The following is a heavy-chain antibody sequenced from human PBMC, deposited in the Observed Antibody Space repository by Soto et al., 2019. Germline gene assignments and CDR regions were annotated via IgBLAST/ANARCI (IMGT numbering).Heavy chain of an antibody. CDR2: IFWNDER. CDR3: ARALREELPIYYFDS. CDR1: GFSLSKARMG. J-gene: IGHJ4*02. Sequence: QVTLKESGTVLVKPTETLTLTCTVSGFSLSKARMGVSWIRQPPGKALEWLAHIFWNDERSYNTSLKSRLTSSRDTSKSQVVLTMTNVDPVDTGTYFCARALREELPIYYFDSWGQGTLVTVSS. D-gene: IGHD1-7*01. V-gene: IGHV2-26*01.